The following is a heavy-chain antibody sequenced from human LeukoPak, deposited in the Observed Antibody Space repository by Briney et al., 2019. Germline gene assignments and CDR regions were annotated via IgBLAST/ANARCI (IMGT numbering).Heavy chain of an antibody. CDR2: ISNRGRT. CDR3: ARPSRLGDLSLGY. CDR1: GGSISSGDYY. J-gene: IGHJ4*02. Sequence: PSETLSLTCTVSGGSISSGDYYWSWIRQHPGKGLEWIGYISNRGRTYYNPSLKSRLTISVDTSKNQFSLKLSSVTAADTAVYHCARPSRLGDLSLGYWGQGTLVTVSS. D-gene: IGHD3-16*02. V-gene: IGHV4-31*03.